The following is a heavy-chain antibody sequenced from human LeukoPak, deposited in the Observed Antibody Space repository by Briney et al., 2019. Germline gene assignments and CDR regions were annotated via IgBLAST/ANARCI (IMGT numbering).Heavy chain of an antibody. CDR2: IKQDGSEK. CDR3: ARVTLEHCSSTSCYWGYYFDY. Sequence: GGSLRLSCAASGFTFSDYYMSWIRQAPGKGLEWVANIKQDGSEKYYVDSVKGRFTISRDNAKNSLYLQMNSLRAEDTAVYYCARVTLEHCSSTSCYWGYYFDYWGQGTLVTVSS. D-gene: IGHD2-2*01. J-gene: IGHJ4*02. V-gene: IGHV3-7*01. CDR1: GFTFSDYY.